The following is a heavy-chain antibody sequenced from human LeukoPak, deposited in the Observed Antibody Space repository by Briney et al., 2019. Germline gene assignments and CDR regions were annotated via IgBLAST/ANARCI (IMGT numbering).Heavy chain of an antibody. CDR2: ISGSGANT. D-gene: IGHD3-9*01. Sequence: PGGSLRLSCAASKFTFSTSAMSWVRQAPGKGLEWVSAISGSGANTYYVDSVKGRLTISRDNSKNTLYLEMSSLRSDDTAVYYCAKESQTYYDIMTGYPNYYFDYWGQGTLVTVSS. J-gene: IGHJ4*02. CDR1: KFTFSTSA. V-gene: IGHV3-23*01. CDR3: AKESQTYYDIMTGYPNYYFDY.